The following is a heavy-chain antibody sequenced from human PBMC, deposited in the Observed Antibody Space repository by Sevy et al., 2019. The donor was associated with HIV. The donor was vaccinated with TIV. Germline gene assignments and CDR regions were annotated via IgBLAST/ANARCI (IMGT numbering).Heavy chain of an antibody. CDR1: GSSFSSYW. CDR2: IYPGDSDI. J-gene: IGHJ6*02. D-gene: IGHD3-10*01. CDR3: ARHDGALGQVAQMDV. V-gene: IGHV5-51*01. Sequence: GESLKISCKGSGSSFSSYWIGWVRQRPGKGLEWMGIIYPGDSDIIYSPSFQGQVTISADKSISTAYLQWSSLKASDTAMYYCARHDGALGQVAQMDVWGQGTTVTVSS.